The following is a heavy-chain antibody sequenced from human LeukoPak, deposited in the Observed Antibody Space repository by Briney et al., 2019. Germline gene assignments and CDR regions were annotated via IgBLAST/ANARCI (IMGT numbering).Heavy chain of an antibody. CDR1: GGSISSYY. CDR2: INHSGST. V-gene: IGHV4-34*01. CDR3: ARGLTYPYYYYGMDV. Sequence: SETLSLTCTVSGGSISSYYWSWIRQPPGKGLEWIGEINHSGSTNYNPSLKSRVTISVDTSKNQFSLKLSSVTAADTAVYYCARGLTYPYYYYGMDVWGQGTTVTVSS. J-gene: IGHJ6*02.